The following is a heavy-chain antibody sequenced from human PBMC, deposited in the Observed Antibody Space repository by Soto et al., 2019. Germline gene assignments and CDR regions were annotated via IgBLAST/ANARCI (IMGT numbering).Heavy chain of an antibody. CDR3: ARGDILTGYYLDY. J-gene: IGHJ4*02. CDR1: GGSFSGYY. D-gene: IGHD3-9*01. CDR2: INHSGST. Sequence: SETLSLTCAVYGGSFSGYYWSWIRQPPGKGLEWIGEINHSGSTNYNPSLKSRVTISVDTSKNQFSLKLSSVTAADTAVYYCARGDILTGYYLDYWGQGTLVTVSS. V-gene: IGHV4-34*01.